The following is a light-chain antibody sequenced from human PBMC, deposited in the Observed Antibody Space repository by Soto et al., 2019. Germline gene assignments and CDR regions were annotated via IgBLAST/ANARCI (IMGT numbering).Light chain of an antibody. V-gene: IGLV2-14*01. Sequence: QSALTQPASVSGSPGQSITFSCTGTSSDVGGYNYVSWYQQHPVKAPKLMIYDVTNRPSGVSDRFSGSKSGNTASLTISGLQAKDEADYYCSSYTSSSTPYVFGTGTKVT. CDR3: SSYTSSSTPYV. J-gene: IGLJ1*01. CDR1: SSDVGGYNY. CDR2: DVT.